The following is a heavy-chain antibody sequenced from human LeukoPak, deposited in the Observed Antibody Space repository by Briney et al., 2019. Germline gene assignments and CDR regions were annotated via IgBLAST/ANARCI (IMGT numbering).Heavy chain of an antibody. Sequence: PSETLSLTCAVYGGSFGGQYWSWIRQPPGKGLEWLGEIYPSGGPNYNPSLKSRVTISLDTSKDQFSLRLSSVTAADTAVYYCAGVRIDSGSYYFDYWGQGTLVTVSS. D-gene: IGHD1-26*01. CDR2: IYPSGGP. CDR3: AGVRIDSGSYYFDY. V-gene: IGHV4-34*01. J-gene: IGHJ4*02. CDR1: GGSFGGQY.